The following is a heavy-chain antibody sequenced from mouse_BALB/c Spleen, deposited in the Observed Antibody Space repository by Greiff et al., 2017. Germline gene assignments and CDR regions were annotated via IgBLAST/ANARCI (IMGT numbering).Heavy chain of an antibody. D-gene: IGHD2-4*01. V-gene: IGHV1S56*01. Sequence: QVQLKQSGPELVKPGASVRISCKASGYTFTSYYIHWVKQRPGQGLEWIGWIYPGNVNTKYNEKFKGKATLTADKSSSTAYMQLSSLTSEDSAVYFCARSIPKYDSTMITDYWGQGTTLTVSS. CDR2: IYPGNVNT. J-gene: IGHJ2*01. CDR1: GYTFTSYY. CDR3: ARSIPKYDSTMITDY.